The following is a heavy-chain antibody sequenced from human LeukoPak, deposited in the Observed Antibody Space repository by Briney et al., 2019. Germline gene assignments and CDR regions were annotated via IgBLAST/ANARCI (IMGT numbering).Heavy chain of an antibody. V-gene: IGHV3-30*18. CDR1: GFTFSSYG. Sequence: GRSLRLSRAASGFTFSSYGMHWVRQAPGKGLEWVAVIAYDGSNKYYADSVKGRFTISRDNSKNTLYLQMNSLRAEDTAVYYCAKDLLHIVVVTDPFKGSAFDIWGQGTMVTVSS. CDR3: AKDLLHIVVVTDPFKGSAFDI. CDR2: IAYDGSNK. J-gene: IGHJ3*02. D-gene: IGHD2-21*02.